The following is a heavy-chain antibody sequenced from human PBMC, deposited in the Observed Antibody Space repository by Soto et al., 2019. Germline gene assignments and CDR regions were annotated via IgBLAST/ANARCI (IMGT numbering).Heavy chain of an antibody. J-gene: IGHJ4*02. CDR2: IWYDGSNK. V-gene: IGHV3-33*01. Sequence: PGGSLRLSCAASGFTFSSYGMHWVRQAPGKGLEWVAVIWYDGSNKYYADSVKGRFTISRDNSKNTLYLQMNSLRAEDTAVYYCARVDEVVAATDYWGQGTLVTVSS. D-gene: IGHD2-15*01. CDR1: GFTFSSYG. CDR3: ARVDEVVAATDY.